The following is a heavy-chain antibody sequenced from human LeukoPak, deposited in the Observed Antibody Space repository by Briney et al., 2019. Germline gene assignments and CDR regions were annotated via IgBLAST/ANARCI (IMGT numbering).Heavy chain of an antibody. J-gene: IGHJ4*02. CDR1: GGSISSGSYY. CDR2: IYTSGST. V-gene: IGHV4-61*02. D-gene: IGHD5-18*01. Sequence: SQTLSLTCTVSGGSISSGSYYWSWIRQPAGKGLEWIGRIYTSGSTNYNPSLKSRVTISVDTSKNQFSLKLSSVTAADTAVYYCARGEFTAMVIPEGGSFDYGGQGTLVTVSS. CDR3: ARGEFTAMVIPEGGSFDY.